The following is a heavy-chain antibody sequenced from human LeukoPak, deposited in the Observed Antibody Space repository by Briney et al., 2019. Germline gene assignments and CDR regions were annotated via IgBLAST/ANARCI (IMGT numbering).Heavy chain of an antibody. CDR2: IYHSGST. V-gene: IGHV4-30-2*01. J-gene: IGHJ3*02. CDR3: PRDYYHRSGSYHHAFYI. CDR1: GGSISSGGYS. Sequence: SQTLSLTCAVSGGSISSGGYSWSWIRQPPGKGLEWIGYIYHSGSTYYNPSLKSGITISVDRSKNQFSLKLSSVTAADTPVYYCPRDYYHRSGSYHHAFYIWGQGTMVTVSS. D-gene: IGHD3-22*01.